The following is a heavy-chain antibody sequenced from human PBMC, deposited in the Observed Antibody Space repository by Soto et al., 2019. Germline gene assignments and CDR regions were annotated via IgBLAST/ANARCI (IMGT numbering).Heavy chain of an antibody. CDR2: ISSSGIYI. CDR1: GFTFNTYS. V-gene: IGHV3-21*06. D-gene: IGHD1-26*01. J-gene: IGHJ6*02. CDR3: ARVLSTVTISGWEYGMDA. Sequence: EVQLVESGGGLVKPGGSLRLSCSASGFTFNTYSMNWVRQAPGKGLEWVSSISSSGIYISYADSVKGRFTISRDDAKTALYLQMNSLRADDTAVYYCARVLSTVTISGWEYGMDAWGQGTTVTVSS.